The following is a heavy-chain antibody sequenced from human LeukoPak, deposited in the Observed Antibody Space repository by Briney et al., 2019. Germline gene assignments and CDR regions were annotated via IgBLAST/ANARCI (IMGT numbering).Heavy chain of an antibody. CDR2: ISSSSSYI. V-gene: IGHV3-21*01. D-gene: IGHD6-13*01. Sequence: GGSLRLSCAASGFTFSSDSMNWVRQAPGKGLEWVSSISSSSSYIYYADSVKGRFTISRDNAQNTLYLQMNSLRAEDTAVYYCARAKGSSWYGGFDYWGQGALVTVSS. CDR1: GFTFSSDS. CDR3: ARAKGSSWYGGFDY. J-gene: IGHJ4*02.